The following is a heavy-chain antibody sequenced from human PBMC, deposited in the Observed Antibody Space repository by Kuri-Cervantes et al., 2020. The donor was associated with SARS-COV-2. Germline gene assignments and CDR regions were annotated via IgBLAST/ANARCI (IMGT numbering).Heavy chain of an antibody. CDR3: ARETPNGAFDI. CDR1: DYSISSGYY. Sequence: SETLSLTCAVSDYSISSGYYWGWIRQPPGMGLEWIGSIYYSGSTYYNPSLKSRVTISVDTSKNQFSLKLSSVTAADTAVYYCARETPNGAFDIWGQGTMVTVSS. CDR2: IYYSGST. J-gene: IGHJ3*02. D-gene: IGHD1-1*01. V-gene: IGHV4-38-2*02.